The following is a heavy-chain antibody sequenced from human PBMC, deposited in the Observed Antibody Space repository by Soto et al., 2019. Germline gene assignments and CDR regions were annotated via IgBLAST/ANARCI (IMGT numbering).Heavy chain of an antibody. D-gene: IGHD4-4*01. CDR3: ATTGYSNDGMFDS. Sequence: LRLSCSASGFSFDRAWASWVRQAPGRGLEWVGLIKTKTDGGTTDYAASVKGRFTISKDESEKTVYLHMNRLKTEDTAFYYCATTGYSNDGMFDSWGQGSLVTVSS. J-gene: IGHJ4*02. V-gene: IGHV3-15*01. CDR1: GFSFDRAW. CDR2: IKTKTDGGTT.